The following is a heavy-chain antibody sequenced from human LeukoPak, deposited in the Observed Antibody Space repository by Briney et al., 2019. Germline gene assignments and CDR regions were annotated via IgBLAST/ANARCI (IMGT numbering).Heavy chain of an antibody. CDR3: AGQKQQLVGIDY. CDR2: IYHSGST. J-gene: IGHJ4*02. D-gene: IGHD6-13*01. CDR1: GYSISSGYY. V-gene: IGHV4-38-2*02. Sequence: PSGTLSLTCTVSGYSISSGYYWGWIRQPPGKGLEWIGSIYHSGSTYYNPSLKSRVTISVDTSKNQFSLKLSSVTAADTAVYYCAGQKQQLVGIDYWGQGTLVTVSS.